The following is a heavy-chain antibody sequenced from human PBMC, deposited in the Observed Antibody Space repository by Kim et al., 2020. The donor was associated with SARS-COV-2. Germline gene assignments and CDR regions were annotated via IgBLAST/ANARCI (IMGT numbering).Heavy chain of an antibody. V-gene: IGHV1-69*01. J-gene: IGHJ4*02. D-gene: IGHD6-19*01. CDR3: ARESIAVAGTYFDY. Sequence: AQKCQGRVTITADESTSTAYMGLSSLRSEDTAVYYCARESIAVAGTYFDYWGQGTLVTVSS.